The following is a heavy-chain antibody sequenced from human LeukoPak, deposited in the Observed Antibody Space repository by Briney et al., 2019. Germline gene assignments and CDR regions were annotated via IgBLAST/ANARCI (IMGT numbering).Heavy chain of an antibody. CDR1: GGSISSYY. CDR3: ARLWSTDCSGGSCPHQPNY. J-gene: IGHJ4*02. CDR2: IYTSGST. Sequence: PSETQSLTCTVSGGSISSYYWSWIRQPAGKGLEWIGRIYTSGSTNYNPSLKSRVTMSVDTSKNQFSLKLSSVIAADTAVYYCARLWSTDCSGGSCPHQPNYWGQGTLVTVSS. V-gene: IGHV4-4*07. D-gene: IGHD2-15*01.